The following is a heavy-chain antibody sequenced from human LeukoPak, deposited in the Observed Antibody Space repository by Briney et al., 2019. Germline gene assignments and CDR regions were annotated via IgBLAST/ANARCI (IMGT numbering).Heavy chain of an antibody. J-gene: IGHJ4*02. V-gene: IGHV3-7*03. CDR3: AKAPVTSCRGAFCYPFDY. CDR2: IKQDGSEK. Sequence: GGSLRLSCAASGFTFSSYWMSWVRQAPGKGLEWVANIKQDGSEKYYVDSVKGRFTISRDTSRSTLYLQMNSLRAEDAAVYYCAKAPVTSCRGAFCYPFDYWGQGTLVTVSS. D-gene: IGHD2-15*01. CDR1: GFTFSSYW.